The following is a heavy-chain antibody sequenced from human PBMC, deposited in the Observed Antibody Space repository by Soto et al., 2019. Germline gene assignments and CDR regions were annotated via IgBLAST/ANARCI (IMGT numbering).Heavy chain of an antibody. CDR1: GFISSDHY. D-gene: IGHD2-15*01. CDR2: TANKVNSYTT. J-gene: IGHJ6*02. Sequence: EVQLVESGVGLVQAGGSLRVSCAVSGFISSDHYMEWVRQAPEKGLEWVGRTANKVNSYTTEYAASVKGRFIISRDDSKHSLYLQRISMNIEDTAVYYCVRSWYGHCLDFWDQGPKVTVSS. CDR3: VRSWYGHCLDF. V-gene: IGHV3-72*01.